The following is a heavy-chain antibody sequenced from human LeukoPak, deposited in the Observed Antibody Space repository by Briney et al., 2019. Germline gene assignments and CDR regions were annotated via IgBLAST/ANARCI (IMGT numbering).Heavy chain of an antibody. D-gene: IGHD3-3*01. CDR2: IYHSGST. Sequence: SQTLSLTCTVSGGSISSGGYYWSWIRQPPGKGLEWIGYIYHSGSTYYNPSLKSRVTISVDRSKNQFSLKLSSVTAADTAVYYCAKLVVFGVVSSDYYYYYMDVWGKGTTVTVSS. V-gene: IGHV4-30-2*01. CDR1: GGSISSGGYY. J-gene: IGHJ6*03. CDR3: AKLVVFGVVSSDYYYYYMDV.